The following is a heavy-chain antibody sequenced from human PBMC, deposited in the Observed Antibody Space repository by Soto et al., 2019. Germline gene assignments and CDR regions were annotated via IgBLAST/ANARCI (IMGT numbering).Heavy chain of an antibody. CDR1: GGSFSGYY. D-gene: IGHD3-3*01. J-gene: IGHJ6*02. V-gene: IGHV4-34*01. Sequence: PSETLSLTCAVYGGSFSGYYWSWIRQPPGKGLEWIGEINHSGSTNYNPSLKSRVTISVDTSKNQFSLKLSSVTAADTAVYYCARRIGSGSILPQFIQVKYYYYGMDAWGQGTTVTVSS. CDR2: INHSGST. CDR3: ARRIGSGSILPQFIQVKYYYYGMDA.